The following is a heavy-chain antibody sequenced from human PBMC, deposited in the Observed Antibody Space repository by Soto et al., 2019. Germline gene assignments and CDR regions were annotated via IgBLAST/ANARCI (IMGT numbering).Heavy chain of an antibody. V-gene: IGHV4-59*01. Sequence: SETLSLTCAVSGGSITTYQWSWIRQPPGKGLEWIGGYSGFTDYNPSLESRATISVDHSKNQFSLTLRSVTAADTAVYYCARDYGDYSFFFDYWGQGALVTVSS. CDR2: YSGFT. CDR3: ARDYGDYSFFFDY. CDR1: GGSITTYQ. J-gene: IGHJ4*02. D-gene: IGHD4-17*01.